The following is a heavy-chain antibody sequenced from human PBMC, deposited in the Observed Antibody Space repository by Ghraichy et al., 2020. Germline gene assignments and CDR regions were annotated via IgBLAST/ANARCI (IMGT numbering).Heavy chain of an antibody. V-gene: IGHV4-34*01. J-gene: IGHJ4*02. CDR3: ASYSGYLDY. CDR1: GGSFSDYY. CDR2: IYYSGTP. Sequence: GSLSLTCAVYGGSFSDYYWTWIRQPPGKGLEWIGSIYYSGTPYYNPSLKSRVTISVNTSKSQFSLKLSSVTAADTAVYYCASYSGYLDYWGQGTLVTVSS. D-gene: IGHD3-10*01.